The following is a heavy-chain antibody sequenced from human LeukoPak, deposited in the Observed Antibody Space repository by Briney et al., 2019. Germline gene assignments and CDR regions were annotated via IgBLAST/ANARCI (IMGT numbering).Heavy chain of an antibody. Sequence: PSETLSLTCTVSGASISRTSYDWDWIRQPPGKGLEWIGVVNHSGNTYYNASLESRVTISVDTSKNQFSLKLSSVTAADTAVYYCARRGYSFGSEWFDPWGQGTLVTVSS. V-gene: IGHV4-39*01. CDR3: ARRGYSFGSEWFDP. CDR1: GASISRTSYD. J-gene: IGHJ5*02. D-gene: IGHD5-18*01. CDR2: VNHSGNT.